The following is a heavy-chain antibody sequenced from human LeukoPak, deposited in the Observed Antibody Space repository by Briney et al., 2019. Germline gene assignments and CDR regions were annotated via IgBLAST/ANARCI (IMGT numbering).Heavy chain of an antibody. J-gene: IGHJ6*02. CDR1: GSTFSSYA. D-gene: IGHD2-8*01. CDR3: ARGPERTGVGTRYYYDMDV. Sequence: PGGSLRLSCAASGSTFSSYAMHWVRQAPGKGLEWVAVISYDGSNKYYADSVKGRFTISRDNSKNTLYLQMNSLRAEDTAVYYCARGPERTGVGTRYYYDMDVWGQGTTVTVSS. V-gene: IGHV3-30-3*01. CDR2: ISYDGSNK.